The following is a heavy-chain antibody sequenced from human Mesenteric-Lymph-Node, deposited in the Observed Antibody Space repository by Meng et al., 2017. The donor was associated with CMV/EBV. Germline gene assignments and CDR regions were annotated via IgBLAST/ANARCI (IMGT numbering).Heavy chain of an antibody. Sequence: ASVTVSCKASGYTFTSYGISWVRQAPGQGLEWMGWISAYNGNTNYAQKLQGRVTMTTDTSTSTAYMELRSLRSDDTAVYYCAREEELPPYYYYGMDVWGQGTTVTVSS. CDR3: AREEELPPYYYYGMDV. CDR2: ISAYNGNT. D-gene: IGHD1-26*01. CDR1: GYTFTSYG. V-gene: IGHV1-18*01. J-gene: IGHJ6*02.